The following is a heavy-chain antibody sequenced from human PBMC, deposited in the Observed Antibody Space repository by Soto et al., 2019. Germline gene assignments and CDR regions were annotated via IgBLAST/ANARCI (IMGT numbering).Heavy chain of an antibody. V-gene: IGHV3-23*01. CDR1: GFTFSSYA. Sequence: EVQLLESGGGLVQPGGSLRLSCAASGFTFSSYAMSWVRQAPGKGLEWVSAISGSGGSTYYADSVKGRFTISRDNSKNTLYLQMNSLRAEDTAVYYCAKGLAQAVRWLQGFDYWGQGTLVTVSS. CDR2: ISGSGGST. J-gene: IGHJ4*02. CDR3: AKGLAQAVRWLQGFDY. D-gene: IGHD5-12*01.